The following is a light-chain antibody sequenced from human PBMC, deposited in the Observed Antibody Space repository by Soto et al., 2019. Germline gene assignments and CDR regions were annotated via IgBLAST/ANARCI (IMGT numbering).Light chain of an antibody. Sequence: EIVLTQSPGALSLSPGERVTLSCRASQSVSSRYLTWYQQKPGQSPRLLIYGASIRDPGIPDRFSGSGSGTDSTLTIIRLEVEDCAVYYCYHDDTSVCTVGQGTNVEIK. J-gene: IGKJ1*01. CDR2: GAS. V-gene: IGKV3-20*01. CDR3: YHDDTSVCT. CDR1: QSVSSRY.